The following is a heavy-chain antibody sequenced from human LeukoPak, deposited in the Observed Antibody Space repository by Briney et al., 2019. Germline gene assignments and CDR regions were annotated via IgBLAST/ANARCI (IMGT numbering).Heavy chain of an antibody. CDR3: AGRVTISSWGYYYMDV. CDR2: LNSESGGA. J-gene: IGHJ6*03. D-gene: IGHD3-3*01. CDR1: GYTFTDYY. Sequence: GASVKVSCKASGYTFTDYYIHWVRQAPGQGPEWTGWLNSESGGAKYAQRFQARVTMTRDTSISAAYMELSSLRSEDTAVYYCAGRVTISSWGYYYMDVWGKGTTVTVSS. V-gene: IGHV1-2*02.